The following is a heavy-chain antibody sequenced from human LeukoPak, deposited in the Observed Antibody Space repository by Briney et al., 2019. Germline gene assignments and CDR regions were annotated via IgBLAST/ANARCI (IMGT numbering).Heavy chain of an antibody. Sequence: GESLKTSCKGSGYSFTSYWISWVRQMPGKGLEWMGKIDPSDSYTNYSPSFQGHVTISADKSISTAYLQWSSLKASDTAMYYCARSPVVDTAMVYYFDYWGPGTLVTVSS. CDR3: ARSPVVDTAMVYYFDY. CDR2: IDPSDSYT. J-gene: IGHJ4*02. V-gene: IGHV5-10-1*01. D-gene: IGHD5-18*01. CDR1: GYSFTSYW.